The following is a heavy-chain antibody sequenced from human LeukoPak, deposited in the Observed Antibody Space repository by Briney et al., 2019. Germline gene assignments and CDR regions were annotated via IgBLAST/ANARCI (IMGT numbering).Heavy chain of an antibody. Sequence: PGMSLRLSCAASGVTLSPYGMHWVRQAPGKGLEWVAVISYEGGTQHYADSVKGRFIISRDNSKNTLYLQMSSLRTEDMAVYYCVAYCGSNTCSFDYWGQGTMVTVSS. CDR2: ISYEGGTQ. J-gene: IGHJ4*02. CDR3: VAYCGSNTCSFDY. V-gene: IGHV3-30*03. D-gene: IGHD2-2*01. CDR1: GVTLSPYG.